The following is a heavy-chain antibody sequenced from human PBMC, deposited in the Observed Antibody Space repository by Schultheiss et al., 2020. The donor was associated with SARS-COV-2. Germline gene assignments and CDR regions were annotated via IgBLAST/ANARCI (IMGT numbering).Heavy chain of an antibody. CDR3: ARDRTTDYYYGGYGMDV. CDR2: IRSKAYGGTT. J-gene: IGHJ6*02. V-gene: IGHV3-49*04. Sequence: GGSLRLSCTGSGFSFGDYAMSWVRQAPGKGLEWVGFIRSKAYGGTTENAASLKGRFTISRDDSKSIAYLQMNSLKTDDTAMYYCARDRTTDYYYGGYGMDVWGQGTTVTVSS. D-gene: IGHD3-10*01. CDR1: GFSFGDYA.